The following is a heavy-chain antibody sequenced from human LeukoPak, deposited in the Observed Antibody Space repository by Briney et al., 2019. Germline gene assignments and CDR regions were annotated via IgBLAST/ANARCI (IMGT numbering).Heavy chain of an antibody. D-gene: IGHD4-17*01. CDR1: GYTFTSYY. V-gene: IGHV1-46*01. J-gene: IGHJ4*02. CDR2: INPSGGST. Sequence: ASVKVSCKASGYTFTSYYMHWVRQAPGQGLEWMGIINPSGGSTSYAQKFQGRVTMTRDMSTSTAYMELRSLRSDDTAVYYCAREGYDYGDYVYLDYWGQGTLVTVSS. CDR3: AREGYDYGDYVYLDY.